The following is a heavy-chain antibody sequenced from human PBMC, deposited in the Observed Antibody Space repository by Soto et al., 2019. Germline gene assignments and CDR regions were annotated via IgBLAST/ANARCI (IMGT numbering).Heavy chain of an antibody. J-gene: IGHJ6*02. CDR1: GGSISSYY. D-gene: IGHD4-4*01. CDR2: IYYSGST. Sequence: PSETLSLTCTVSGGSISSYYWSWIRQPPGKGLEWIGYIYYSGSTNYNPSLKSRVTISVDTSKNQFSLKLSSVTAADTAVYYCARGGGTVTTWEYYYYGMDVWGQRTTVTVSS. V-gene: IGHV4-59*01. CDR3: ARGGGTVTTWEYYYYGMDV.